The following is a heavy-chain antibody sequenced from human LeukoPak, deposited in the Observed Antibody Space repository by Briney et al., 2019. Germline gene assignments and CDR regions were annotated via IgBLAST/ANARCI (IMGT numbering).Heavy chain of an antibody. D-gene: IGHD6-13*01. Sequence: GGSLRFHCAACGFTFSSNSLDWLPQAPGKGLEGVSSTSSSSSYIYYADPGKGRFTISRDNAKNSLYVEMNSVRAEDTAVYYWAREPRAAARMREKSYYFDYWGQGTLVTVSS. CDR3: AREPRAAARMREKSYYFDY. J-gene: IGHJ4*02. CDR2: TSSSSSYI. CDR1: GFTFSSNS. V-gene: IGHV3-21*01.